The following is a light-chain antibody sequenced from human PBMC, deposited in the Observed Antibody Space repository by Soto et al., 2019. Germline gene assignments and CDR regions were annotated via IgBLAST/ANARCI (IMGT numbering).Light chain of an antibody. J-gene: IGLJ1*01. CDR1: SSDVGGFDH. CDR2: DVS. Sequence: QSVLTQPASVSGSPGQSITISCTGASSDVGGFDHVSWYQQHPGKVPRLLIYDVSSRPSGVSDRFSGSKSGNTASLTISGLQAEDEADYYCNSFTTTNTYVFGTGTKPPS. V-gene: IGLV2-14*03. CDR3: NSFTTTNTYV.